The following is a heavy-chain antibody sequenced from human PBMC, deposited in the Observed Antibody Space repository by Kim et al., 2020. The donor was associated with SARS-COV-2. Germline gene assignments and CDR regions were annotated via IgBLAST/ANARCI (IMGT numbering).Heavy chain of an antibody. CDR2: IYSGGST. V-gene: IGHV3-66*01. CDR1: GFTVSSNY. D-gene: IGHD3-22*01. Sequence: GGSLRLSCAASGFTVSSNYMSWVRQAPGKGLEWVSVIYSGGSTYYADSVKGRFTISRDNSKNTLYLQMNSLRAEDTAVYYCARDLGGSSGYYALWGQGTLVTVSS. CDR3: ARDLGGSSGYYAL. J-gene: IGHJ4*02.